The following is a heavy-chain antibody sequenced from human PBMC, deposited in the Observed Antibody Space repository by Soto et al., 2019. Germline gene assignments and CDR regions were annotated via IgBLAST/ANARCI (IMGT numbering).Heavy chain of an antibody. Sequence: PGGSLRLSCAASGFTFSSYAMSWVRQAPGKGLEWVSAISGSGSSTYYADSVKGRFTISRDNSKNTLYLQMNSLRAEDTAVYYCAKDQDYNWNYGSLDYWGQGTLVTVSS. J-gene: IGHJ4*02. D-gene: IGHD1-7*01. CDR2: ISGSGSST. V-gene: IGHV3-23*01. CDR3: AKDQDYNWNYGSLDY. CDR1: GFTFSSYA.